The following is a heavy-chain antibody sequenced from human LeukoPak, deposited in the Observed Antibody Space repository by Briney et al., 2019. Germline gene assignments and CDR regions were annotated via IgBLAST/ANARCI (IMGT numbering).Heavy chain of an antibody. Sequence: GGSLRLSCAASGFTFDDYAMHWVRQAPGKGLEWVSSISSSSSYIYYADSVKGRFTISRDNAKNSLYLQMNSLRAEDTAVYYCARVPRYCSSTSCSQPSDYWGQGTLVTVSS. D-gene: IGHD2-2*01. CDR3: ARVPRYCSSTSCSQPSDY. V-gene: IGHV3-21*01. CDR1: GFTFDDYA. CDR2: ISSSSSYI. J-gene: IGHJ4*02.